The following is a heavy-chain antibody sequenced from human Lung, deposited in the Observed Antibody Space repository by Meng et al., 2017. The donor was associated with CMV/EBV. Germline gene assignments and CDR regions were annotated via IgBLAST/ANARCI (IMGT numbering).Heavy chain of an antibody. Sequence: SCSSSGFTFSNTWMSWVRQAPGKGLEWVGRIKRKNDGGTTDYAAPVKGRFTISRDNSKNTLYLQMNSLKTEDTAVYYCTTSIRITRVRGVICRDRXGQGXTVTVSS. CDR1: GFTFSNTW. J-gene: IGHJ6*02. D-gene: IGHD3-10*01. V-gene: IGHV3-15*01. CDR2: IKRKNDGGTT. CDR3: TTSIRITRVRGVICRDR.